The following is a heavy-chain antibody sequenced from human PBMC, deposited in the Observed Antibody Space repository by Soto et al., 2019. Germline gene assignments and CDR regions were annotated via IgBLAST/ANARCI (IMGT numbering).Heavy chain of an antibody. D-gene: IGHD3-10*01. CDR1: GGSISSGTYY. V-gene: IGHV4-39*02. CDR2: LYYTGRT. CDR3: ARRLARGVIGWFDP. J-gene: IGHJ5*02. Sequence: SETLSLTCTVSGGSISSGTYYWGWIRQPPGMGLEWIGSLYYTGRTYYSPSLKSRVTISVDTSKNHFSLNLTSVTAADTAVYYCARRLARGVIGWFDPWGQGTLVTVSS.